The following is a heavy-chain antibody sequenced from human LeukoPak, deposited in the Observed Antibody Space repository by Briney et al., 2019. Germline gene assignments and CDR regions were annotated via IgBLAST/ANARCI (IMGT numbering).Heavy chain of an antibody. CDR3: ARRRYYDSSGYLD. D-gene: IGHD3-22*01. Sequence: PSETLSLTCSVSGDSIRSSSYYWDWIRQSPGTGLEWIGSVYYSGRTYYNPSLESRGTISLDTSTNQFSLKLGPVTAADTALYYCARRRYYDSSGYLDWGQGTLVTVSS. CDR2: VYYSGRT. J-gene: IGHJ1*01. CDR1: GDSIRSSSYY. V-gene: IGHV4-39*01.